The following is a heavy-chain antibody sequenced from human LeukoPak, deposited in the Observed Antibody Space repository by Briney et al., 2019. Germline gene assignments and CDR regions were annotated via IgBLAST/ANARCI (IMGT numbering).Heavy chain of an antibody. V-gene: IGHV4-34*01. CDR2: INHSGST. CDR3: ASRITMVRGVTDINWFDP. CDR1: GGSFSGYY. J-gene: IGHJ5*02. Sequence: SETLSLTCAVCGGSFSGYYWSWIRQPPGKGLEWIGEINHSGSTNYNPSLKSRVTISVDTSRNQFSLKLSSVTAADTAVYYCASRITMVRGVTDINWFDPWGQGTLVTVSS. D-gene: IGHD3-10*01.